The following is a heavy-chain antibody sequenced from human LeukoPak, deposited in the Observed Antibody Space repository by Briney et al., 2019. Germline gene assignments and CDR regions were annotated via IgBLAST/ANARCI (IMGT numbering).Heavy chain of an antibody. Sequence: ASVKVSCKTTGGTFSTSAITWVRQAPGQGLEWMGRIIPVLNITTYAQRFQGRVTITADTSTSTVYMELSSLRSEETAVYYCARDQGLTAPPPYGLDVWGQGTTVIVSS. J-gene: IGHJ6*02. V-gene: IGHV1-69*04. CDR3: ARDQGLTAPPPYGLDV. CDR2: IIPVLNIT. CDR1: GGTFSTSA. D-gene: IGHD5-18*01.